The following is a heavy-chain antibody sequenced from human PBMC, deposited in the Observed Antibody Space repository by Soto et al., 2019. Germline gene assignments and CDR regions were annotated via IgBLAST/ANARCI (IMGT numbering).Heavy chain of an antibody. D-gene: IGHD6-6*01. CDR2: ISAYNGNT. J-gene: IGHJ5*02. CDR1: GYTFSTYG. CDR3: ARDLIAVRPGWFDP. Sequence: GASVKVSCKASGYTFSTYGISWLRQAPGQGLEWMGWISAYNGNTNYAPKFQGRVSMTTDTSTSTAYMELRSLTSDDTAVYYCARDLIAVRPGWFDPWGRGTLVTVSS. V-gene: IGHV1-18*04.